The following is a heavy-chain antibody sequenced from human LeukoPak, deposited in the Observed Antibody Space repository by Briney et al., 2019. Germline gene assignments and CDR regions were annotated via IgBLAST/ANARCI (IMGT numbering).Heavy chain of an antibody. CDR2: ISTSNSKT. D-gene: IGHD3-16*01. CDR3: ARDWGSIKVIADY. Sequence: GASVKVSCKTSGYTFTNYGISWVRQAPGQGLEWMGWISTSNSKTNYAHKVQDRVTMTTDTSTSTAYMELRSLTSDDTAMYYCARDWGSIKVIADYWGQGTLVTVSS. CDR1: GYTFTNYG. J-gene: IGHJ4*02. V-gene: IGHV1-18*01.